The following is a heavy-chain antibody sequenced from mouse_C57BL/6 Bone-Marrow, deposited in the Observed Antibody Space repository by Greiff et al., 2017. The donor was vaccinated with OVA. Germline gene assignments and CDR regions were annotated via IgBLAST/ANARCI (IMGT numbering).Heavy chain of an antibody. Sequence: QVQLQQPGAELVKPGASVKVSCKASGYTFTSYWMHWVKQRPGQGLEWIGRIHPSDSDTNYNQKFKGKATLTVDKSSSTAYMQLSSLTSEDSAVYYCAINDSIWYFDVWGTGTTVTVSS. J-gene: IGHJ1*03. CDR1: GYTFTSYW. CDR3: AINDSIWYFDV. CDR2: IHPSDSDT. V-gene: IGHV1-74*01. D-gene: IGHD2-10*02.